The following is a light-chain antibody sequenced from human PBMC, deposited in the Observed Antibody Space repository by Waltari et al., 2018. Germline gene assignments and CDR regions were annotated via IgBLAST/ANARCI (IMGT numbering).Light chain of an antibody. CDR1: SLRTSY. Sequence: SSELTQDPAVSVAMGQTVRITCQGDSLRTSYSNCYQQRPGQAPILVIYDKNNRPSGVPDRFSGSSSHNTGSLTITGAQAEDEASYYCHSRDASGVAGSFGGGTKLTVL. CDR2: DKN. J-gene: IGLJ2*01. CDR3: HSRDASGVAGS. V-gene: IGLV3-19*01.